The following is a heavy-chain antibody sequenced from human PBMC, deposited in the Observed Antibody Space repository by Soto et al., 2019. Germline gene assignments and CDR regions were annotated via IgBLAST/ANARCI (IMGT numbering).Heavy chain of an antibody. CDR2: INPNSGGT. CDR1: GYTFTGYY. J-gene: IGHJ5*02. D-gene: IGHD2-2*01. Sequence: QVQLVQSGAEVKKPGASVKVSCKASGYTFTGYYMHWVRQAPGQGLEWMGWINPNSGGTNYAQKFQGWVTMTRDTYISTAYMELSRLRSDDTAVYYCARAMPFSRRSNWFDPWGQGTLVTVSS. CDR3: ARAMPFSRRSNWFDP. V-gene: IGHV1-2*04.